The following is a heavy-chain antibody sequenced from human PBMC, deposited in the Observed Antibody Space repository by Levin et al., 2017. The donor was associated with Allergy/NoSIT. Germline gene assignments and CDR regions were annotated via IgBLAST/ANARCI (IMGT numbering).Heavy chain of an antibody. D-gene: IGHD3-10*01. V-gene: IGHV2-26*01. Sequence: SGPTLVKPTETLTLTCTVSGFSLSNARMGVSWIRQPPGKALEWLAHIFSNDEKSYSTSLKSRLTISKDTSKSQVVLTMTNMDPVDTATYYCARTPFLWFGELFPMGYYYDGMDVWGQGTTVTVSS. CDR1: GFSLSNARMG. CDR2: IFSNDEK. CDR3: ARTPFLWFGELFPMGYYYDGMDV. J-gene: IGHJ6*02.